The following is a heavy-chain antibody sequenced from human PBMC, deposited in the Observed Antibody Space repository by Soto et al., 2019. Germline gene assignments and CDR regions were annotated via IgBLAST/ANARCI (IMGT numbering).Heavy chain of an antibody. CDR3: ARQWDGSSGPHDAFDI. D-gene: IGHD6-13*01. CDR1: GFTLSSCS. CDR2: ISSSSSHI. Sequence: GGSLRLSCAASGFTLSSCSMNWVRQAPGKGLEWVSSISSSSSHIYYAAAVKGRFTISRDNAKNSLYRQMNSLRAEDTAVYYCARQWDGSSGPHDAFDIWGQGTMVTVSS. V-gene: IGHV3-21*01. J-gene: IGHJ3*02.